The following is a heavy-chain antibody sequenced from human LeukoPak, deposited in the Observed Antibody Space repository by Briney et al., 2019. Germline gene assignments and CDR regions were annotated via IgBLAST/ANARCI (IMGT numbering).Heavy chain of an antibody. CDR3: AKVLVLVSANRYYFDY. V-gene: IGHV3-23*01. CDR2: ISGSGNST. J-gene: IGHJ4*02. Sequence: GGSLRLPCAASGLTFSGSAMSWVRQAPGKGLEWVSLISGSGNSTYYADSVKGRFTISRDNSKNTLYLQMNSLRAEDTAVYYCAKVLVLVSANRYYFDYWGQGTLDTVSS. CDR1: GLTFSGSA. D-gene: IGHD2-15*01.